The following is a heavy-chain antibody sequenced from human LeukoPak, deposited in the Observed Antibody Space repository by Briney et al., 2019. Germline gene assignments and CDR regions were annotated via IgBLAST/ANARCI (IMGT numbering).Heavy chain of an antibody. V-gene: IGHV3-48*03. Sequence: GGFLRLSCAASGFTFSSYEMNWVRRAPGKGLDCVAYISSSGSSIYYADSVTGRFTISRDNAKNSLYLQMSSLRAEDTAVYYRARGGFYDRSGYSDYWGQGTLVTVSS. CDR1: GFTFSSYE. D-gene: IGHD3-22*01. CDR3: ARGGFYDRSGYSDY. CDR2: ISSSGSSI. J-gene: IGHJ4*02.